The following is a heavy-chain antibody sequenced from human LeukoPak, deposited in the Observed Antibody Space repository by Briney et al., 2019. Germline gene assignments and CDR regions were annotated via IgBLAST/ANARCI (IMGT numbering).Heavy chain of an antibody. CDR3: AKEFSYCSGGSCYPLDAFDI. D-gene: IGHD2-15*01. CDR2: ISGSGGST. Sequence: HPGGSLRLSCAASGFTFSSYAMSWVRQAPGKGLEWVSAISGSGGSTYYADSVKGRFTISRDNSKNTLYLQMNSLRAEDTAVYYCAKEFSYCSGGSCYPLDAFDIWGQGTMVTVSS. J-gene: IGHJ3*02. CDR1: GFTFSSYA. V-gene: IGHV3-23*01.